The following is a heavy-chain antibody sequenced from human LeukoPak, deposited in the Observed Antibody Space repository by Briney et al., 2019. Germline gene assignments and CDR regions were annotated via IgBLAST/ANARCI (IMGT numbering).Heavy chain of an antibody. Sequence: SETLSLTCTVSGGSISSYYWSWIRQPAGKGLEWIGRIYTSGSTNYNPSLKSRVTISVDTSKNQFSLKLSSVTAAGTAVYYCASDRAIILFGAFDIWGQGTMVTVSS. CDR3: ASDRAIILFGAFDI. D-gene: IGHD3-3*01. V-gene: IGHV4-4*07. J-gene: IGHJ3*02. CDR1: GGSISSYY. CDR2: IYTSGST.